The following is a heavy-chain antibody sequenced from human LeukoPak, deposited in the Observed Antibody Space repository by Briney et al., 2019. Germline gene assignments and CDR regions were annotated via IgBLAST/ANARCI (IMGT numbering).Heavy chain of an antibody. CDR3: ARQTSGGYTVFFGKPRGHWFDP. Sequence: ASVKVSCKASGGTFSSYAISWVRQAPGQGLEWMGGIIPIFGTANYAQKFQGRVTITADESTSTAYMELSSLRSEDTAVYYCARQTSGGYTVFFGKPRGHWFDPWGQGTLVTVSS. J-gene: IGHJ5*02. D-gene: IGHD3-3*01. CDR2: IIPIFGTA. CDR1: GGTFSSYA. V-gene: IGHV1-69*01.